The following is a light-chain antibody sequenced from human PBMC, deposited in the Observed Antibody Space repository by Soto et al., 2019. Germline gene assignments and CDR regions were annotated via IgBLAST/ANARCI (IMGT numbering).Light chain of an antibody. CDR3: SSYTSSGTLV. Sequence: QSALTQPASVSGSPGQSITISCTGTSSDVGGYNYVSWYQQLPGKAPKLMIYDVSNRPSGVSDRFSGSKSGNTASLTISGLQAEDEADYYCSSYTSSGTLVFGGGTQLTVL. V-gene: IGLV2-14*01. J-gene: IGLJ3*02. CDR1: SSDVGGYNY. CDR2: DVS.